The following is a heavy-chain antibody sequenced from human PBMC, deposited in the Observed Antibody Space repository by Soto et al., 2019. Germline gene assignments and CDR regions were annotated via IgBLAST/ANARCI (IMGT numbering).Heavy chain of an antibody. J-gene: IGHJ6*02. CDR2: ISSSSSYI. Sequence: EVQLVESGGGLVKPGGSLRLSCAASGFTFSSYSMNWVRQAPGTGLEWVSSISSSSSYIYYEDSVKGRFTISRNNAKNSLYLQMNRLRAEDTAVYYCARSWNYYYYYGMDVWGQGTTVTVSS. V-gene: IGHV3-21*01. CDR1: GFTFSSYS. CDR3: ARSWNYYYYYGMDV. D-gene: IGHD3-3*01.